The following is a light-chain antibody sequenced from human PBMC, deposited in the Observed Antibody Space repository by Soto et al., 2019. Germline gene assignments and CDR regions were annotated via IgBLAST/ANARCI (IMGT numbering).Light chain of an antibody. J-gene: IGLJ3*02. V-gene: IGLV2-14*01. CDR1: SSDVGGYNY. CDR3: SSYTSSSTRV. Sequence: QSALTQPASVSGSPGQSITISCTGTSSDVGGYNYVSWYQQHPGKAPKLMIYEVINRPSGVSNRFSGYKSGNTASLTISGLQAEDEADYYCSSYTSSSTRVFGGGTKVTVL. CDR2: EVI.